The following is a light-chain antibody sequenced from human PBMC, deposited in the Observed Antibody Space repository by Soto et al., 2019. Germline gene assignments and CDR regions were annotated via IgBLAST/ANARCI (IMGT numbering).Light chain of an antibody. CDR2: DGT. V-gene: IGKV1-5*01. CDR1: QSISSW. J-gene: IGKJ1*01. CDR3: KQYNSYRT. Sequence: DIQMTQSPSTVAPAGGGRINITCRASQSISSWLAWYQQKPGKAPKLLIYDGTTLESGVQSRFSGSGSGTEFTLTLSSLQPDDFAPYYCKQYNSYRTXGQGTKVDIK.